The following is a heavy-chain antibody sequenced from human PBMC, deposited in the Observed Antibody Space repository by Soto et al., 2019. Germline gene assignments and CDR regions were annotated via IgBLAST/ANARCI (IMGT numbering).Heavy chain of an antibody. CDR1: GGTFSNYS. D-gene: IGHD2-15*01. CDR2: IIPFFGTA. V-gene: IGHV1-69*13. J-gene: IGHJ4*02. Sequence: GASVKVSCKASGGTFSNYSINWVRQAPGQGLEWMGGIIPFFGTANYAQKFQGRVTITADESATTAYMEVTSLRSDDTAVYYGARVEGYCSDGSWYRGSGDYWGQGTMVTV. CDR3: ARVEGYCSDGSWYRGSGDY.